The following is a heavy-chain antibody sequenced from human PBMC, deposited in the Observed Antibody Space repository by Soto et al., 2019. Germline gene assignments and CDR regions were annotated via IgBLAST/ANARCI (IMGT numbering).Heavy chain of an antibody. Sequence: SETLSLTCAVYGGSFSGYYWSWIRQPPGKGLEWIGEINHSGSANYNPSLKSRVTISVDTSKNQFSLKLSPVTAADTAVYYCARGYDYYGSGPPFDYWGQGTLVTVSS. CDR3: ARGYDYYGSGPPFDY. CDR1: GGSFSGYY. D-gene: IGHD3-10*01. CDR2: INHSGSA. J-gene: IGHJ4*02. V-gene: IGHV4-34*01.